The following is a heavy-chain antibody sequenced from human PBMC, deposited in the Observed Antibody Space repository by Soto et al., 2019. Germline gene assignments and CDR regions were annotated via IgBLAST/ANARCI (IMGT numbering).Heavy chain of an antibody. CDR3: ARPINGGYVY. CDR1: GYSFSTYW. J-gene: IGHJ4*02. D-gene: IGHD6-25*01. Sequence: GESLKISCQGSGYSFSTYWIGWVRQMPGKGLEWMGIIYPGDSDTRYRPSFQGQVTISADKSINTAYLQWSSLKTSDTAMYYCARPINGGYVYWGQGTLVTVSS. V-gene: IGHV5-51*01. CDR2: IYPGDSDT.